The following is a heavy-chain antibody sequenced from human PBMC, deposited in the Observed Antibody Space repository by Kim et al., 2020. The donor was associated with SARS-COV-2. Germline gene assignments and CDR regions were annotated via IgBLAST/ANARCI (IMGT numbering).Heavy chain of an antibody. J-gene: IGHJ5*02. Sequence: ASVKVSCKASGYTFTGYYMHWVRQAPGQGLEWMGWINPNSGGTNYAQKFQGRVTMTRDTSISTAYMELSRLRSDDTAVYYCARVRIGGYDILTGYPRGFDPWGQGTLVTVSS. CDR1: GYTFTGYY. V-gene: IGHV1-2*02. CDR3: ARVRIGGYDILTGYPRGFDP. CDR2: INPNSGGT. D-gene: IGHD3-9*01.